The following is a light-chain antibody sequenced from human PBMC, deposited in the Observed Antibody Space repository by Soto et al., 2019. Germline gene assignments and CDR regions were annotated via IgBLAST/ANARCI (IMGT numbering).Light chain of an antibody. CDR2: GNN. V-gene: IGLV1-40*01. CDR1: GSNIGAGYD. Sequence: QSALTQPPSVSGAPGQRVTISCTGSGSNIGAGYDVHWYQQLPGTAPKLLIYGNNNRPSGVPDRFSGSKSGTSASLAITGLQAEDEADYYCQSYDYSLSGSVFGTGTKLTVL. J-gene: IGLJ1*01. CDR3: QSYDYSLSGSV.